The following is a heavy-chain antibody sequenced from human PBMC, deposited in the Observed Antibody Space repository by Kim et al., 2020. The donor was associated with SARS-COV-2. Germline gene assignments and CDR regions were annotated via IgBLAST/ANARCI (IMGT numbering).Heavy chain of an antibody. D-gene: IGHD3-10*01. V-gene: IGHV4-31*03. Sequence: SETLSLTCTVSGGSISSVGYYWSWIRQHPGNGLEWIGYIYYSGSTYYNPSLKSRVTISVDTSKHKFSLELSSVTAADTAVYYCATARGYYGSGCYYWFDPWGQGTLVTVSS. CDR1: GGSISSVGYY. J-gene: IGHJ5*02. CDR3: ATARGYYGSGCYYWFDP. CDR2: IYYSGST.